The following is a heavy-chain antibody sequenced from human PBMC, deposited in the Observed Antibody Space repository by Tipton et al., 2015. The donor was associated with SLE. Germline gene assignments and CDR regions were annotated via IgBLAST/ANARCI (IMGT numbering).Heavy chain of an antibody. Sequence: LRLSCTVSGASISSSSYYWGWIRQPPGKGLEWIGSIYYSGSTYYNPSLKSRVTISVDTSKNQFSLKLSSVTAADTAVYYCARDAGLWFGAPWAFDIWGQGTMVTVSS. CDR1: GASISSSSYY. CDR2: IYYSGST. CDR3: ARDAGLWFGAPWAFDI. D-gene: IGHD3-10*01. J-gene: IGHJ3*02. V-gene: IGHV4-39*07.